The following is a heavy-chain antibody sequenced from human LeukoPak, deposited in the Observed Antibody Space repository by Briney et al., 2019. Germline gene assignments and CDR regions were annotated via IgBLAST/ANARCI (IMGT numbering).Heavy chain of an antibody. D-gene: IGHD5-12*01. V-gene: IGHV3-23*01. CDR1: GFTFSSYA. Sequence: GGSLRLSCAASGFTFSSYAMSWVRQAPGKGLEWVSAISGSGGSTYYADSVKGRFTISRGNPKNTLYLQMNSLRAEDTAVYYCAKDSASGYPYYFDYWGQGTLVTVSS. CDR3: AKDSASGYPYYFDY. CDR2: ISGSGGST. J-gene: IGHJ4*02.